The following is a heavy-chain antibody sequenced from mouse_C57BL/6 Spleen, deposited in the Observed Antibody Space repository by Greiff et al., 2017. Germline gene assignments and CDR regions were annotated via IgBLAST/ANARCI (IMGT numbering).Heavy chain of an antibody. CDR3: TTRRYFYAMDY. CDR2: IDPENGDT. CDR1: GFNIKDDY. V-gene: IGHV14-4*01. Sequence: VQLQQSGAELVRPGASVKLSCTASGFNIKDDYMHWVKQRPEQGLEWIGWIDPENGDTEYASKFQGKATITADTSSHTAYLQLSSLTSEDTAVYYCTTRRYFYAMDYWGQGTSVTVSS. J-gene: IGHJ4*01. D-gene: IGHD2-14*01.